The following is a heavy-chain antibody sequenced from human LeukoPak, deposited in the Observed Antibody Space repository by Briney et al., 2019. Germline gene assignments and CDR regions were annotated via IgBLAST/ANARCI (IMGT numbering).Heavy chain of an antibody. Sequence: PSETLSLTCPVSGGSVSSSSYYWGWIRQPPGKGLEWIGSIYYSGSTYYNPSLKSRVTISLDTSKNQFSLKLSSVTAADTAVYYCARAGQFISARPITFDYWGQGTLVTVSS. CDR1: GGSVSSSSYY. CDR2: IYYSGST. D-gene: IGHD6-6*01. J-gene: IGHJ4*02. CDR3: ARAGQFISARPITFDY. V-gene: IGHV4-39*07.